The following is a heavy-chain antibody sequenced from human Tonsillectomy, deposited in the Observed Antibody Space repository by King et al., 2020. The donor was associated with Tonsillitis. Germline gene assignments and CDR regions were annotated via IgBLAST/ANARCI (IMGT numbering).Heavy chain of an antibody. Sequence: VQLVESVGGLVQPGGSLRLSCAASGFTFSSYAMSWVRLAPGKGLECVSAISGSVGSTYYAYSVKGRFTISRDNDKNTLYLQINSLRAEDTAIYYCVKGSSSSRPYYFDYWGQGTLVTVSS. CDR1: GFTFSSYA. D-gene: IGHD6-6*01. CDR2: ISGSVGST. J-gene: IGHJ4*02. CDR3: VKGSSSSRPYYFDY. V-gene: IGHV3-23*04.